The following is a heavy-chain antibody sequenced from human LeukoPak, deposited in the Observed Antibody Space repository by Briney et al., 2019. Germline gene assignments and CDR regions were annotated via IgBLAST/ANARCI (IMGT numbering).Heavy chain of an antibody. CDR2: ISSSSSYI. CDR1: GFTFSSYS. J-gene: IGHJ5*02. Sequence: AGGSLRLSCAASGFTFSSYSMNWVRQAPGKGLEWVSSISSSSSYIYYADSVKGRFTISRDNAKNSLYLQMNSLRAEDTAVYYCARAGVLRYFNRSDWFDPWGQGTLVTVSS. V-gene: IGHV3-21*01. D-gene: IGHD3-9*01. CDR3: ARAGVLRYFNRSDWFDP.